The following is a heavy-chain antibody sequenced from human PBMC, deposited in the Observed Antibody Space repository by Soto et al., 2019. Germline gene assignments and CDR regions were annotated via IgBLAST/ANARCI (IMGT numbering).Heavy chain of an antibody. CDR3: ARDESGGTSGVVAATLPGDY. J-gene: IGHJ4*02. Sequence: GGSLRLSCAASGFTVSSNYMSWVRQAPGKGLEWVSVIYSGGSTYYADSVKGRFTISRDNSKNTLYLQMNSLRAEDTAVYYCARDESGGTSGVVAATLPGDYWGQGTLVTVSS. CDR2: IYSGGST. CDR1: GFTVSSNY. V-gene: IGHV3-66*01. D-gene: IGHD2-15*01.